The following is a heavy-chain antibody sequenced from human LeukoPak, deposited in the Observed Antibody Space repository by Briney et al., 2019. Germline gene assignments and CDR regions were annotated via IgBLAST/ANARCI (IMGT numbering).Heavy chain of an antibody. V-gene: IGHV4-38-2*02. CDR3: ARADYSSTWSHDYYYMDV. CDR1: GYSISSGFY. D-gene: IGHD6-13*01. Sequence: SETLSLTCTVSGYSISSGFYWGWIRQPPGKGLEWIGSISHRGSTYYNPSLKSRVTISVDTSKNQFSLKLSSVTAADTAVYYCARADYSSTWSHDYYYMDVWGKGTTVTVSS. CDR2: ISHRGST. J-gene: IGHJ6*03.